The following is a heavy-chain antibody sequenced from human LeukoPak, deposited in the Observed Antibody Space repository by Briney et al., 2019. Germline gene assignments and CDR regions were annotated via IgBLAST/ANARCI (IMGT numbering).Heavy chain of an antibody. Sequence: ASVKVSCKASGYTFTGYYMHWVRQAPGQGLEWMGWINPNSGGTNYAQKFQGWVTMTRDTSISTAYMELSRLRSDDTAVYYCARALTYYYDSSGYYYDAFDIWGQGTMVTVSS. V-gene: IGHV1-2*04. CDR2: INPNSGGT. J-gene: IGHJ3*02. D-gene: IGHD3-22*01. CDR3: ARALTYYYDSSGYYYDAFDI. CDR1: GYTFTGYY.